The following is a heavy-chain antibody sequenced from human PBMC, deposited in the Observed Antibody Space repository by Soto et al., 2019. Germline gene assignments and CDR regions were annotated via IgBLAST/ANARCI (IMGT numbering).Heavy chain of an antibody. CDR3: ARVGYYDSSGYSDY. CDR1: GGTFSSYT. V-gene: IGHV1-69*02. CDR2: IIPILGIA. J-gene: IGHJ4*02. D-gene: IGHD3-22*01. Sequence: QVQLVQSGAEVKKPGSSVKVSCKASGGTFSSYTISWVRQAPGQGLEWMGRIIPILGIANYAQKFQGRVTSTADKSTSTAYMELSSLRSEDTAVYYCARVGYYDSSGYSDYWGQGTLVTVSS.